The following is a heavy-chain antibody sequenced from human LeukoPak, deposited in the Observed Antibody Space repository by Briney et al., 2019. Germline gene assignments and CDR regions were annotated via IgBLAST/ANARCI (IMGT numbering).Heavy chain of an antibody. Sequence: GGSLRLSCAASGFTFSSYWMSWVRQAPGKGLEWVANIKQDGSEKYYVDSVKGRFTISRDNAKNSLYLQMNSLRAEDTAVYYCARGFIGSSPYYFDYWGQGTLVTVSS. J-gene: IGHJ4*02. CDR2: IKQDGSEK. D-gene: IGHD3-10*01. V-gene: IGHV3-7*01. CDR3: ARGFIGSSPYYFDY. CDR1: GFTFSSYW.